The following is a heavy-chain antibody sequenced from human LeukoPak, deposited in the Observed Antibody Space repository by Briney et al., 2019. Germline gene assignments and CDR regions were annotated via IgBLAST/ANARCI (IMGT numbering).Heavy chain of an antibody. D-gene: IGHD4-23*01. CDR1: GYSFTSYW. CDR3: ASSQDYGGNSRGFLLGDAFDI. Sequence: GESLKISCKGSGYSFTSYWIGWVRQMPGKGLEWMGIIYPGDSDTRYSPSFQGQVTISADKSISTAYLQWSSLKASDTAMYYCASSQDYGGNSRGFLLGDAFDIWDQGTMVTVSS. J-gene: IGHJ3*02. V-gene: IGHV5-51*01. CDR2: IYPGDSDT.